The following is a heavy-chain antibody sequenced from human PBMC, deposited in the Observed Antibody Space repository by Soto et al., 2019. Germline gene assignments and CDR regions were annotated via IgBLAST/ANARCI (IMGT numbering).Heavy chain of an antibody. J-gene: IGHJ3*02. Sequence: GGSLRLSCAATGFTFSSYTINWVRQAPGKGLEWVSYISGSGRTTYYADSVKGRFTISRDNAENSVSLQLSSLRDEDAAVYYCARVLGYAYGGAFVIWCQGTMVTVSS. D-gene: IGHD5-18*01. CDR1: GFTFSSYT. CDR3: ARVLGYAYGGAFVI. V-gene: IGHV3-48*02. CDR2: ISGSGRTT.